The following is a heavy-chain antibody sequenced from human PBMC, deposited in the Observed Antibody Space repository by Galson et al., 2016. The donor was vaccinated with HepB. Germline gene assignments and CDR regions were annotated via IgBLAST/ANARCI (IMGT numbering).Heavy chain of an antibody. D-gene: IGHD2-21*01. CDR3: ARGNYSAFDI. V-gene: IGHV4-34*01. J-gene: IGHJ3*02. CDR1: GGSFSGYY. CDR2: INHSGCT. Sequence: ETLSLTCAVYGGSFSGYYWSWIRQPPGKGLEWIGEINHSGCTNYNPSLKSRVTISVDTSKNQFSLKLSSVTAADTAVYYCARGNYSAFDIWGQGTMVTVSS.